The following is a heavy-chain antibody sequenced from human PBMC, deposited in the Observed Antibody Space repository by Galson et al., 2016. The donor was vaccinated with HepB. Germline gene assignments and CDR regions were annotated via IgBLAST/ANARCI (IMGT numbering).Heavy chain of an antibody. Sequence: SLRLSCAASGFTFSSYAMTWVRQAPGKGLDWVSTISGCGGETHYADSVKGRFTFSRDNAKNTLYLQMNTLRVEDTAVYYCARDRDDILTGYHPLFDNWGQGTLVTVAS. CDR3: ARDRDDILTGYHPLFDN. CDR2: ISGCGGET. J-gene: IGHJ4*02. V-gene: IGHV3-23*01. D-gene: IGHD3-9*01. CDR1: GFTFSSYA.